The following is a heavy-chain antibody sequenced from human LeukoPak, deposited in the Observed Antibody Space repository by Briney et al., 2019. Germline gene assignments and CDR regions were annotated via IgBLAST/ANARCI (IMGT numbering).Heavy chain of an antibody. CDR2: INPSGGST. J-gene: IGHJ4*02. D-gene: IGHD1-26*01. V-gene: IGHV1-46*01. Sequence: GASVKVSCKASGYTFTNYYIHWVRQAPGLGLEWMGIINPSGGSTNFAQKFQGRVTMTTDTSTITVYMELSSLRSEDTAVYYCARVGYSNSYDYWGQGTLVTVSS. CDR1: GYTFTNYY. CDR3: ARVGYSNSYDY.